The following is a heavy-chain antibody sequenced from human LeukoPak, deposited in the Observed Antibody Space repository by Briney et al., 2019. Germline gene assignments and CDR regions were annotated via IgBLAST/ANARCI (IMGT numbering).Heavy chain of an antibody. CDR3: AKVALFSGYYPPFDY. J-gene: IGHJ4*02. V-gene: IGHV3-30*18. D-gene: IGHD3-22*01. CDR2: ISYDGSNE. Sequence: PGRSLRLSCTASGFTFSNYGMHWVRQAPGKGLEWVAVISYDGSNEYYADSVKGRFTISRDNSKNTLFLQMNSLRPEDTAVYHCAKVALFSGYYPPFDYWGQGTLVTVSS. CDR1: GFTFSNYG.